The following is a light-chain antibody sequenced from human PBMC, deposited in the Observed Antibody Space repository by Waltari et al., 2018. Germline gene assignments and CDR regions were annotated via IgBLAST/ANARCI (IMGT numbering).Light chain of an antibody. CDR3: QTGGHGTWV. CDR1: SGHSSTI. V-gene: IGLV4-69*02. Sequence: QLVLTQSPSASASLGASVKLTCTLSSGHSSTIVARHQQQPEKGPRFLMKVNSDGSHSKGDEIPDRFSGASSGAERYLTISTVQSEDEAVYYCQTGGHGTWVFGGGTKLTVL. CDR2: VNSDGSH. J-gene: IGLJ3*02.